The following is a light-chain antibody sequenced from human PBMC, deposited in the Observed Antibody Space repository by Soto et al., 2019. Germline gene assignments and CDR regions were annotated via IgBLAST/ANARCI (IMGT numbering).Light chain of an antibody. CDR2: SAS. CDR3: QKYYSAPST. CDR1: QGISNY. V-gene: IGKV1-27*01. Sequence: DIQMTQSPSSLSAAVGDRVTISCRASQGISNYLAWYQQKAGTAPQLLIYSASTLQSGVPSRFSGSGSGTDFTLTISSLQPEDVATHYCQKYYSAPSTFGQGTKVEIK. J-gene: IGKJ1*01.